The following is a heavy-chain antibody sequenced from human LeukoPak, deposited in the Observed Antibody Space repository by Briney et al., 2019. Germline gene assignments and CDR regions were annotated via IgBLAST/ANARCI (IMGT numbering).Heavy chain of an antibody. V-gene: IGHV4-59*01. CDR2: TSHSGST. Sequence: TSETLSLTCTVSGGSISSSYWSWTRQPPGRGLEWIGYTSHSGSTNYKPSLKSRVSISVDTSKNQFSLKLTSVTAADTAMYYCTRGYYDARGDSNPFDIWGQGTMVTVSS. D-gene: IGHD3-22*01. CDR3: TRGYYDARGDSNPFDI. J-gene: IGHJ3*02. CDR1: GGSISSSY.